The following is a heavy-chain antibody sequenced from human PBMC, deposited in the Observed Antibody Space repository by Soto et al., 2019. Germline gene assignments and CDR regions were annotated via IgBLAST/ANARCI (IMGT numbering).Heavy chain of an antibody. Sequence: GGSLRLSCAASGFTFSSYAMHWVRQAPGKGLEWVAVISYDGSNKYYADSVKGRFTISRDNSKNTLYLQMNSLRAEDTAVYYCARANHGEGRAFDIWGQGTMVTVSS. CDR2: ISYDGSNK. V-gene: IGHV3-30*04. CDR3: ARANHGEGRAFDI. D-gene: IGHD2-15*01. CDR1: GFTFSSYA. J-gene: IGHJ3*02.